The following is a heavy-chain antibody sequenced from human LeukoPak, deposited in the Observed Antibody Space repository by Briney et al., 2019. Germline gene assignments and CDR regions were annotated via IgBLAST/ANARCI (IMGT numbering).Heavy chain of an antibody. CDR2: ISYDGSNK. V-gene: IGHV3-30*03. J-gene: IGHJ6*02. CDR3: ARLYYNGMDV. CDR1: GFTFSSYG. Sequence: GGSLRLSCAASGFTFSSYGMRWVRQAPGKGLEWVAVISYDGSNKYYADSVKGRFTISRDNSKNTLYLQMNNLRAEDTSIYYCARLYYNGMDVWGQGTTVTVSS.